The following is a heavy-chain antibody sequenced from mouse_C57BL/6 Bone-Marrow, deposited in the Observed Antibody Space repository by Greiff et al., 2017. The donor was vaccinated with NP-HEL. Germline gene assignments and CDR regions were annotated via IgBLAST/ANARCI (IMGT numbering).Heavy chain of an antibody. J-gene: IGHJ3*01. Sequence: QVQLKESGAELVRPGASVKLSCKASGYTFTDYYINWVKQRPGQGLEWIARIYPGSGNTYYNEKFKGKATLTAEKSSSTAYMQLSSLTSEDSAVYFCARRYSNDEGFAYWGQGTLVTVSA. V-gene: IGHV1-76*01. CDR1: GYTFTDYY. CDR3: ARRYSNDEGFAY. CDR2: IYPGSGNT. D-gene: IGHD2-12*01.